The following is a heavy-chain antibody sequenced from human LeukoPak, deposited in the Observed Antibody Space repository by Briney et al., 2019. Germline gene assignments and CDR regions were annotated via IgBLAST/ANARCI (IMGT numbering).Heavy chain of an antibody. CDR1: VGTFSSYA. Sequence: ASVKVSCTPSVGTFSSYAISWVRQAPGHGLEWLGRIITIFGTANYAQKFQGRVTITTDESTSTAYMELSSLRSEDTAVYYCARDLPRRGHLGGYPFDYWGQGTLATVSS. J-gene: IGHJ4*02. CDR3: ARDLPRRGHLGGYPFDY. D-gene: IGHD3-16*01. CDR2: IITIFGTA. V-gene: IGHV1-69*05.